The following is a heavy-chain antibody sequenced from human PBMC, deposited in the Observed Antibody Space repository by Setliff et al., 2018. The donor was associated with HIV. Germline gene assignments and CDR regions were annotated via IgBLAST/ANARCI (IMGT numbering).Heavy chain of an antibody. D-gene: IGHD3-9*01. Sequence: TGGSLRLSCAASGFTFSNYGMNWVRQAPGKGLEWVAVISYVGSNRYYADSVKGRFTISRDNAKNSLYLQMNSLRAEDTAVYYCARDRTYYDILTGYYGLDYWGQGTLVTVSS. CDR1: GFTFSNYG. J-gene: IGHJ4*02. CDR2: ISYVGSNR. V-gene: IGHV3-30*12. CDR3: ARDRTYYDILTGYYGLDY.